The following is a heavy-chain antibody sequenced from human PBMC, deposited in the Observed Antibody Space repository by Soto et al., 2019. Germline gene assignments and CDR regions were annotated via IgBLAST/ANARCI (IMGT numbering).Heavy chain of an antibody. CDR3: ARVRYFPRFGEFSEENWYDP. CDR2: VYHSGST. CDR1: GGSISSGGYS. D-gene: IGHD3-10*01. Sequence: PSETLSLTCAVSGGSISSGGYSWSWIRQPPGKGLEWVGYVYHSGSTYYNPSLKSRVTISVDRSKNQFSLKLSSVTAADTAVYYCARVRYFPRFGEFSEENWYDPWGQGTLVTVSS. V-gene: IGHV4-30-2*01. J-gene: IGHJ5*02.